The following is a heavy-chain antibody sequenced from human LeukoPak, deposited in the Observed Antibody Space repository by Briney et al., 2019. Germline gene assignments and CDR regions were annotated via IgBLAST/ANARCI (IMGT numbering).Heavy chain of an antibody. Sequence: PGGSLRLSCAASGFTFSSYAMSWVRQAPGRGLEWVSAISGSGGSTYYADSVKGRFTISRDNSKNTLYLQMNSLRAEDTAVYYCAKDGPPLSIAATFDYWGQGTLVTVSS. J-gene: IGHJ4*02. CDR3: AKDGPPLSIAATFDY. V-gene: IGHV3-23*01. D-gene: IGHD6-6*01. CDR2: ISGSGGST. CDR1: GFTFSSYA.